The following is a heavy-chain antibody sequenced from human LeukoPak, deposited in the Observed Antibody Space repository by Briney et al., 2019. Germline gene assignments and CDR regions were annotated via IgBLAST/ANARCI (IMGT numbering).Heavy chain of an antibody. D-gene: IGHD3-22*01. J-gene: IGHJ3*02. Sequence: GASVKVSCKASGYTFTGYYMHWVRQAPGQGLEWMGWINPNSGGTNYAQKFQGRVTMTRDTSISTAYMELSRLRSDDTAVYYCARDLGGYDSSGYYRYHDAFDIWGQGTMVTVSS. V-gene: IGHV1-2*02. CDR2: INPNSGGT. CDR1: GYTFTGYY. CDR3: ARDLGGYDSSGYYRYHDAFDI.